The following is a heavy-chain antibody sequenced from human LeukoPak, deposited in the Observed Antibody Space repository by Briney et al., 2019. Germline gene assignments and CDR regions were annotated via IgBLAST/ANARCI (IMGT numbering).Heavy chain of an antibody. V-gene: IGHV4-34*01. Sequence: PSETLSLTCAVYGGSFSGYYWSWIRQPPGKGLEWIGEINHSGSTNYNPSLKSRVTISVDTSKNQFSLKLSSVTAADTAVYYCARLRITFGGVIAHGDYWGQGTLVTVSS. D-gene: IGHD3-16*02. CDR2: INHSGST. J-gene: IGHJ4*02. CDR3: ARLRITFGGVIAHGDY. CDR1: GGSFSGYY.